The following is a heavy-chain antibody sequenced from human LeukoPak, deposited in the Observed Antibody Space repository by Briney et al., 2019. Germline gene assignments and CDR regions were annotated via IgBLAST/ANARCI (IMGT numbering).Heavy chain of an antibody. CDR1: GYTFTSYD. CDR2: MNPKSGNT. Sequence: GASVKVSCKASGYTFTSYDINWVRQATGQGLEWMGWMNPKSGNTGHAQKFQGRVTITRDTSISTVYMELSSLRSEDTAVYYCATGAGYSSSWYRYWGQGTLVTVSS. V-gene: IGHV1-8*03. J-gene: IGHJ4*02. D-gene: IGHD6-13*01. CDR3: ATGAGYSSSWYRY.